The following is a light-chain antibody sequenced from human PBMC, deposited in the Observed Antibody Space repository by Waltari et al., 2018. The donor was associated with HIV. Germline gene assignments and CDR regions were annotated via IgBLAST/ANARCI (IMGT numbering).Light chain of an antibody. CDR3: CSYAGSYHVV. J-gene: IGLJ2*01. CDR1: RSAVGGYNF. V-gene: IGLV2-11*01. CDR2: DVS. Sequence: QSALTQPRSVSGSPGQSVTISCTGTRSAVGGYNFVSWYQQHPGKAPKLMIYDVSKRPSGVPDRFSGSKSGNTASLTISGLQAEDEADYYCCSYAGSYHVVFGGGTKLTVL.